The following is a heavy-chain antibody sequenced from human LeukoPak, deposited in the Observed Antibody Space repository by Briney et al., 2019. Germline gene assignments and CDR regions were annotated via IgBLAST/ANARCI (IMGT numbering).Heavy chain of an antibody. D-gene: IGHD3-3*01. CDR3: AREFLGASAFDL. V-gene: IGHV1-8*03. Sequence: ASVKVSCKASGYTFTSYDINWVRQATGQGLEWMGWMNPNSGNTGYAQKFQGRVTITRNTSISTAYMELSSLRSEDTAVYYCAREFLGASAFDLWGQGTMVTVSS. CDR2: MNPNSGNT. CDR1: GYTFTSYD. J-gene: IGHJ3*01.